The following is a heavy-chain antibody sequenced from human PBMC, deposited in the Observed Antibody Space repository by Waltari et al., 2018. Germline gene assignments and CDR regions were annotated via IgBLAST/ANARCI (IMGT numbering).Heavy chain of an antibody. Sequence: QLVESGGGLVQPGGSLRLAWAASGFSFSSYEMNWVRQAPGKGLEWISYISDSDNSKFYAESVKGRFIVSRDNAKNSLHLEMNSLRVEDTATYYCVRDGLGSGRTRVDVWGQGTTVIVSS. V-gene: IGHV3-48*03. CDR1: GFSFSSYE. D-gene: IGHD2-2*01. CDR2: ISDSDNSK. J-gene: IGHJ6*02. CDR3: VRDGLGSGRTRVDV.